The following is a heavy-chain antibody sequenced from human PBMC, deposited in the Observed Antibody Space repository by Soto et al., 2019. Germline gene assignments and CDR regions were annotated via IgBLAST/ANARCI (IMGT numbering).Heavy chain of an antibody. Sequence: ASVKVSCKASGYTFTSYDINWVRQATGQGLEWMGWMNPNSGNTGYAQKFQGRVTMTRNTSISTAYMELSSLRSEDTAVYYCARVSGDYDFWSGYFLDYYYYYGMDVWGQGTTVTVSS. CDR1: GYTFTSYD. V-gene: IGHV1-8*01. CDR2: MNPNSGNT. CDR3: ARVSGDYDFWSGYFLDYYYYYGMDV. D-gene: IGHD3-3*01. J-gene: IGHJ6*02.